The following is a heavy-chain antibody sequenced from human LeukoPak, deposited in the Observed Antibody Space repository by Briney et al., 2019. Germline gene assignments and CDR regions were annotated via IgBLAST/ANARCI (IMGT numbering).Heavy chain of an antibody. V-gene: IGHV3-21*01. CDR2: ISSSSSYI. D-gene: IGHD1-26*01. CDR1: GFTFSSYS. J-gene: IGHJ4*02. CDR3: ARGFGGATTLLDY. Sequence: PGGSLRLSCAASGFTFSSYSMNWVRQAPGKGLEWVSSISSSSSYIYYADSVKGRFTISRDNAKNSLYLQMNSLRAEDTAVYYCARGFGGATTLLDYWGQGTLVTVSS.